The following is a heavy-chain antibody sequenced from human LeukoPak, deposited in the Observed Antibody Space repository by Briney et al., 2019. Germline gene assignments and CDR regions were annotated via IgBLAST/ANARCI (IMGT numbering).Heavy chain of an antibody. J-gene: IGHJ3*02. CDR3: ARAGWEWELLAAFDI. Sequence: SVKVSCKASGGTFSSYAISWVRQAPGQGLEWMGGIIPIFGTANYAQKFQGRVTITADESTGTAYMGLSSLRSEDTAVYYCARAGWEWELLAAFDIWGQGTMVTVSS. D-gene: IGHD1-26*01. CDR1: GGTFSSYA. CDR2: IIPIFGTA. V-gene: IGHV1-69*13.